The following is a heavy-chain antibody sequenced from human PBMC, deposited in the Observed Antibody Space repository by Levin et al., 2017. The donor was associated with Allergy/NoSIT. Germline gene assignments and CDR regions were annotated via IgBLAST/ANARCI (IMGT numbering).Heavy chain of an antibody. V-gene: IGHV3-30-3*01. Sequence: TGESLKISCAASGFTFITYAMHWVRQAPGKGLEWVAVISYDGSNKYYADSVKGRFTISRDNSKNTLYLEMNTLRPEDTSVYYCARERSSSWYYFDYWGQGTLVTVSS. CDR3: ARERSSSWYYFDY. D-gene: IGHD6-13*01. CDR1: GFTFITYA. CDR2: ISYDGSNK. J-gene: IGHJ4*02.